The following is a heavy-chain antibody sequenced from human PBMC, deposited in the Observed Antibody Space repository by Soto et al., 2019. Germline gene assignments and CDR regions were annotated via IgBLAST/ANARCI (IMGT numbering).Heavy chain of an antibody. J-gene: IGHJ1*01. CDR1: GFTFSSYT. CDR2: ISSSSSTI. CDR3: ARGTGSEYFLH. Sequence: EVQLVESGGGLVQPGGSLRLSCAASGFTFSSYTMNWVRQAPGKGLEWISYISSSSSTIYYADSVKGRFTISRDNAKNSLYLHMNSLRDEDTAVYYCARGTGSEYFLHWGQGTLVTVSS. D-gene: IGHD3-9*01. V-gene: IGHV3-48*02.